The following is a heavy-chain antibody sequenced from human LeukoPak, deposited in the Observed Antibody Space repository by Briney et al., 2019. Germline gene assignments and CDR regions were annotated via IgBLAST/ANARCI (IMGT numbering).Heavy chain of an antibody. V-gene: IGHV1-18*01. D-gene: IGHD6-19*01. CDR3: AREEVRRSVAGYFDN. CDR2: ISGYNGNK. J-gene: IGHJ4*02. CDR1: GYTFTSHG. Sequence: ASVKVSCKASGYTFTSHGISWVRQAPGQGLEWMGWISGYNGNKNYAQKLQGRVTMTTDTSTSTVYLALRRLRSDDTAGYYCAREEVRRSVAGYFDNWGQGTLVTVSS.